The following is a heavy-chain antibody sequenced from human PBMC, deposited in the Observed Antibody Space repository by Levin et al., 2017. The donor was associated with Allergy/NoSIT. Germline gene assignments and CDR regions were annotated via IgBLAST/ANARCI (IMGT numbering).Heavy chain of an antibody. CDR2: INPNSGGT. V-gene: IGHV1-2*02. D-gene: IGHD3-10*01. CDR3: ARGNQLLWFGELLSHTYDYYMDV. CDR1: GYTFTGYY. J-gene: IGHJ6*03. Sequence: GESLKISCKASGYTFTGYYMHWVRQAPGQGLEWMGWINPNSGGTNYAQKFQGRVTMTRDTSISTAYMELSRLRSDDTAVYYCARGNQLLWFGELLSHTYDYYMDVWGKGTTVTVSS.